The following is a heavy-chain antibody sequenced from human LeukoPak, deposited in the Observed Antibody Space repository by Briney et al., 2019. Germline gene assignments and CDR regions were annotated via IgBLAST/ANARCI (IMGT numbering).Heavy chain of an antibody. CDR2: INPNNCGT. J-gene: IGHJ1*01. CDR3: ATEYSSSSAGYFQH. CDR1: GYTFTGYY. D-gene: IGHD6-6*01. Sequence: GASVKVSCKASGYTFTGYYMHWVRQAPGQGLEWMGWINPNNCGTSYAQKFQGRVTMTRDTSINTVYMELRNLRSDDTAVYYCATEYSSSSAGYFQHWGQGTLVTVSS. V-gene: IGHV1-2*02.